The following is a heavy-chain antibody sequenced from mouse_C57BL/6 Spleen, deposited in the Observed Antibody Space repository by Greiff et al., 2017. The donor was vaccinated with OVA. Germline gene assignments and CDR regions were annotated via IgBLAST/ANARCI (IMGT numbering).Heavy chain of an antibody. CDR2: IYPGSGST. Sequence: QVQLQQPGAELVKPGASVKMSCKASGYTFTSYWITWVNHSPGQGLDSIGDIYPGSGSTNYNEKFKSKATLTVDTSSSTAYMQLSSLTSEDSAVYYCARSGTGFDYWGQGTTLTVSS. CDR1: GYTFTSYW. J-gene: IGHJ2*01. D-gene: IGHD4-1*01. CDR3: ARSGTGFDY. V-gene: IGHV1-55*01.